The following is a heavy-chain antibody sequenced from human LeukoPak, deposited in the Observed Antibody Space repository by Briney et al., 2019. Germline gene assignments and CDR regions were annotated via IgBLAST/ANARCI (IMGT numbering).Heavy chain of an antibody. Sequence: ASVKVSCKASGYTFTGYYMHWVRQAPGQGLEWMGWINPNSGGTNYAQKFQGWVTMTRDTSISTAYMELGRLRSDDTAVYYCARVGEGKTAVANEAFDYWGQGTLVTVSS. CDR3: ARVGEGKTAVANEAFDY. J-gene: IGHJ4*02. V-gene: IGHV1-2*04. CDR1: GYTFTGYY. D-gene: IGHD6-19*01. CDR2: INPNSGGT.